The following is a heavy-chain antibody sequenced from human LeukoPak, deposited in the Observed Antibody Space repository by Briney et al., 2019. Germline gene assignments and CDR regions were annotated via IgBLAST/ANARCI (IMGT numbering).Heavy chain of an antibody. D-gene: IGHD2-15*01. V-gene: IGHV4-30-2*01. J-gene: IGHJ6*03. CDR3: ARKGIWYYYYMDV. CDR2: IYRSGST. CDR1: GGSISSGGYY. Sequence: SSETLSLTCTVSGGSISSGGYYWSWIRQPPGKGLEWIGYIYRSGSTYYNPSLKSRVTISVDRSKNQFSLKLSSVTAADTAVYYCARKGIWYYYYMDVWGKGTTVTVSS.